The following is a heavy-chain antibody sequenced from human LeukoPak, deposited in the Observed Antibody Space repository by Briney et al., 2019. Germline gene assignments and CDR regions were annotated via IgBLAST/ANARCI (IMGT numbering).Heavy chain of an antibody. CDR2: IYASGST. CDR1: GGSISSGSYC. V-gene: IGHV4-61*02. J-gene: IGHJ5*02. CDR3: ARNVVVVAANWFDP. Sequence: SETLSLTCTVSGGSISSGSYCWGWLRQPAGRGLEWLGRIYASGSTNYNPSLKSRVTISVDTSKNQFSLKLSSVTAADTAVYYCARNVVVVAANWFDPWGQGTLVTVSS. D-gene: IGHD2-15*01.